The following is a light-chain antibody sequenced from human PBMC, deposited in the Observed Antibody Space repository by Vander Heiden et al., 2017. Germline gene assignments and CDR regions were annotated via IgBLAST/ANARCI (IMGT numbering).Light chain of an antibody. CDR3: QVWDEPSEYVV. Sequence: SYVHTQPPSVSMAPGQLGTISGVGNNMVSQSVHWYQRTPGQAPLLVVDDDRDRPSGIPERFSGSKSANTATLTIRGVEAGYEADYYCQVWDEPSEYVVFGGGTKLTVL. J-gene: IGLJ2*01. CDR2: DDR. V-gene: IGLV3-21*02. CDR1: NMVSQS.